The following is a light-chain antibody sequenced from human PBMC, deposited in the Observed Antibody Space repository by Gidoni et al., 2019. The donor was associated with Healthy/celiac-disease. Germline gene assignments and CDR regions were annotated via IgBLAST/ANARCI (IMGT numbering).Light chain of an antibody. Sequence: DIVITQPPLSPPVTLGQTASISGRSSQSLVHSDGNTCWSWLQQRPGQPPRLLLYKISNRVSGVRDRFSGSGAGKDFTLKSSRGEAVDVGVYYWMQSTQFPRTFGQXTKVEIK. V-gene: IGKV2-24*01. J-gene: IGKJ1*01. CDR1: QSLVHSDGNTC. CDR2: KIS. CDR3: MQSTQFPRT.